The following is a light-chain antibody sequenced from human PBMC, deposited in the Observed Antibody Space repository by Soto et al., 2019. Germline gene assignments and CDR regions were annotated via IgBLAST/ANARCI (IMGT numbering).Light chain of an antibody. Sequence: QSVLTQPASGSGSPGQSITVSCTGTSSDLGGYNYVSWYQHHPGKAPKLMIYEVSNRPSGVSNRFSGSKSGNTASLTISGLQAEDEAEYYCSSYTSSDTLVFGTGTKVTVL. CDR2: EVS. V-gene: IGLV2-14*01. CDR1: SSDLGGYNY. J-gene: IGLJ1*01. CDR3: SSYTSSDTLV.